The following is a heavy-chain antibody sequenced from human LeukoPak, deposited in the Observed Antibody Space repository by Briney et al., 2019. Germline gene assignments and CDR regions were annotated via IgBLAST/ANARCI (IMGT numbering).Heavy chain of an antibody. CDR1: GYSFTSYW. J-gene: IGHJ4*02. CDR3: ARRDYDILTGYYRLDY. CDR2: IYPGDSDT. V-gene: IGHV5-51*01. Sequence: GESLKISCKGSGYSFTSYWIGWVRQMPGKGLEWMGIIYPGDSDTRYSPSFQGQVTISADKSIGTAYLQWSSLKASDTAMYYCARRDYDILTGYYRLDYWGQGTLVTVSS. D-gene: IGHD3-9*01.